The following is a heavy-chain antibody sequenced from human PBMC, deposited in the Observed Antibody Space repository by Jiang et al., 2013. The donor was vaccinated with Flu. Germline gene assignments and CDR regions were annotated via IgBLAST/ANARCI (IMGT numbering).Heavy chain of an antibody. D-gene: IGHD5-12*01. CDR2: IYHSGST. CDR1: GGSVSNGGYY. V-gene: IGHV4-61*08. J-gene: IGHJ4*02. CDR3: ARDRGSGYEFDY. Sequence: GLVKPSETLSLTCTVSGGSVSNGGYYWTWIRQPPGKGLEWIGYIYHSGSTNHNPSLKSRVTISVDTSKNQFSLELISVTAADTAVYYCARDRGSGYEFDYWGQGTLVTVSS.